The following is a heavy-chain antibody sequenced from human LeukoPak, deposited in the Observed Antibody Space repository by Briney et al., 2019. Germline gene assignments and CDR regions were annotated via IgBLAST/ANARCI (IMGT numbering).Heavy chain of an antibody. CDR2: ISSSGGTI. CDR1: GYIFSIYE. Sequence: PGGSLRLSCEASGYIFSIYEMNWVRQAPGRGLEWVSYISSSGGTIFHADSVKGRFTISRDNAKNSVFLQISSLTGEDTAIYYCARASFSSSWSYFFDYWGQGTLVTVSS. CDR3: ARASFSSSWSYFFDY. D-gene: IGHD6-13*01. V-gene: IGHV3-48*03. J-gene: IGHJ4*02.